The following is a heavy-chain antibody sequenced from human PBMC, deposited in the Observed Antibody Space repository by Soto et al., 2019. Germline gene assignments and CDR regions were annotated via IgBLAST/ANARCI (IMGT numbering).Heavy chain of an antibody. J-gene: IGHJ4*02. CDR3: AREVHCSSTSCHDY. V-gene: IGHV1-3*01. D-gene: IGHD2-2*01. Sequence: ASVKVSCKASGYTFTSYAMHWVRQAPGQRLEWMGWINAGNGNTKYSQRFQGRVTITRDTSASTAYMELSSLRSEDTAVYYCAREVHCSSTSCHDYWGQGTLVTVSS. CDR1: GYTFTSYA. CDR2: INAGNGNT.